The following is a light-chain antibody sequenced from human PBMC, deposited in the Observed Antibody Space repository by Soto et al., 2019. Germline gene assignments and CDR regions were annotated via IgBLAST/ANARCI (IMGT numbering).Light chain of an antibody. CDR1: SSEVGRYNL. V-gene: IGLV2-23*02. Sequence: QSVLTQPASVSGSPGQSITISCTGSSSEVGRYNLVTWYQHYPGKAPELMIYDVSKRPSGVLNRFSGSKSRNPASLTISGLQAEDEADYYCCTYAGSNTYVFGTGTKVTV. J-gene: IGLJ1*01. CDR2: DVS. CDR3: CTYAGSNTYV.